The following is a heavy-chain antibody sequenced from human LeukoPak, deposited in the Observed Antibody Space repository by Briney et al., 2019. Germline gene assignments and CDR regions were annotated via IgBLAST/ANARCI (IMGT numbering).Heavy chain of an antibody. CDR2: IWYDGSNK. Sequence: GGSLRLSCAASGFTFSSYGMHWVRQAPGKGLEWVAVIWYDGSNKYYADSVKGRFTISRDNSKNTLYLQMNSLRTEDTAVYYCAKGWELPSDYWGQGTLVTVSS. CDR3: AKGWELPSDY. V-gene: IGHV3-33*06. CDR1: GFTFSSYG. D-gene: IGHD1-26*01. J-gene: IGHJ4*02.